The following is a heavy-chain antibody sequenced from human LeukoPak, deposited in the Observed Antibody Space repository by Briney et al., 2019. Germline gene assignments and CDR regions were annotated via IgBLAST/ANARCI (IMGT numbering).Heavy chain of an antibody. CDR1: GYTFTDYY. D-gene: IGHD6-19*01. V-gene: IGHV1-2*02. Sequence: XXVTVSFKASGYTFTDYYLHWVRQAPGQGIEWMGWIHPNSGGTNYAQKFQGRVAMTRDTSISTAYMELSSLRSDDTAVCYCARLAAVPGWGQGTLVTVSS. CDR2: IHPNSGGT. J-gene: IGHJ1*01. CDR3: ARLAAVPG.